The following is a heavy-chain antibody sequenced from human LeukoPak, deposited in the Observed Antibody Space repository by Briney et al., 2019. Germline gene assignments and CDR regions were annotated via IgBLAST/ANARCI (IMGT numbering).Heavy chain of an antibody. D-gene: IGHD6-13*01. V-gene: IGHV4-39*07. CDR2: IYYSGST. CDR1: GGSISSSSYY. Sequence: SETLSLTCTVSGGSISSSSYYWGWIRQPPGKGLEWIGSIYYSGSTYYNPSLKSRVTISVDTSKNQLSLKLSSVTAADTAVYYCASYSMPFSGDDYWDQGTLVTVSS. CDR3: ASYSMPFSGDDY. J-gene: IGHJ4*02.